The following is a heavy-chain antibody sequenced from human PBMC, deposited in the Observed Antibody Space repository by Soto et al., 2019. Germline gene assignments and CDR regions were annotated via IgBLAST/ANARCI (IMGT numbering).Heavy chain of an antibody. CDR2: ISGSGGST. Sequence: GGSLRLSCAASGFTFTNYAMSWVRQAPEKGLEWVSAISGSGGSTYYADSVKGRFTIYRDNSKNTVHLQMNSLRAEDAAVYYCAKVGACGGDCYDYWGQGTLVTVSS. V-gene: IGHV3-23*01. CDR3: AKVGACGGDCYDY. D-gene: IGHD2-21*01. J-gene: IGHJ4*02. CDR1: GFTFTNYA.